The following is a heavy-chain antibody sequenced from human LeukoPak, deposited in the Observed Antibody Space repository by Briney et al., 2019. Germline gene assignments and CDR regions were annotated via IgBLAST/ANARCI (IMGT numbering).Heavy chain of an antibody. J-gene: IGHJ4*02. CDR2: INPNSGGT. V-gene: IGHV1-2*06. CDR1: GYTFTGYY. Sequence: ASVKVSCKASGYTFTGYYMHWVRHAPGQGLEWMGRINPNSGGTNYAQKFQGRVTMTRDTSISTAYMELSRLRSDDTAVYYCARLISSSWYGVFDYWGQGTLVTVSS. D-gene: IGHD6-13*01. CDR3: ARLISSSWYGVFDY.